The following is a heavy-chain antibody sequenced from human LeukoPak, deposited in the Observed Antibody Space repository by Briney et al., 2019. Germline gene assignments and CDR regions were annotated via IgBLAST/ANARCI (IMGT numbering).Heavy chain of an antibody. CDR3: ARRRPLYSSRAFDY. J-gene: IGHJ4*02. Sequence: PSETLSLTCTVSGGSISSYYWTWIRQPPGKGLEWLGYIHYTGSTNYNPSLKSRVTISEDTSKNQFSLKLSSVTAADTAVYYCARRRPLYSSRAFDYWGQGTLVTVSS. CDR1: GGSISSYY. D-gene: IGHD6-13*01. V-gene: IGHV4-59*01. CDR2: IHYTGST.